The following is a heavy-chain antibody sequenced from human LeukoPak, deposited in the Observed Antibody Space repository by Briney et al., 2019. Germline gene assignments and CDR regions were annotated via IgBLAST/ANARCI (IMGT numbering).Heavy chain of an antibody. D-gene: IGHD3-22*01. CDR2: INTGNGNT. Sequence: ASVKVSCKASGYTFSHYVMHWVRQAPGQRLEWMGWINTGNGNTKYSQEFQGRVTMTGDTSATTAYMELSSLRSEDMAIYYCARGVGDYDDVSGSFIDYWGQGTLVTVSS. J-gene: IGHJ4*02. CDR3: ARGVGDYDDVSGSFIDY. V-gene: IGHV1-3*03. CDR1: GYTFSHYV.